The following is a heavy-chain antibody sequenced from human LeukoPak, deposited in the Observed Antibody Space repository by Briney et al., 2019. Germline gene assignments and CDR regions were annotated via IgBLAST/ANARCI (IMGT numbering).Heavy chain of an antibody. V-gene: IGHV3-30-3*01. J-gene: IGHJ4*02. CDR1: GFTFSSYA. D-gene: IGHD3-10*01. CDR3: ARVNVLLWFGESPGGYFDY. CDR2: ISYDGSNK. Sequence: GRSLGLSCAASGFTFSSYAMHWVRQAPGKGLEWVAVISYDGSNKYYADSVKGRFTISRDNSKNTLYLQMNSLRAEDTAVYYCARVNVLLWFGESPGGYFDYWGQGTLVTVSS.